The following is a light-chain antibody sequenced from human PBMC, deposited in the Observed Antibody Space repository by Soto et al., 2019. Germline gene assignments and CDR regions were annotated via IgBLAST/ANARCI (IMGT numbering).Light chain of an antibody. Sequence: EILMTQSPASLSVSVGDRVTITCRASQTISTYLNWYQQKPGKAPRLLIYDASSWPSGIPARFSGSGSGADGTITISRLEPEDFETYYCQQCCSTPWTFGQGTKVDIK. J-gene: IGKJ1*01. CDR1: QTISTY. V-gene: IGKV1-39*01. CDR2: DAS. CDR3: QQCCSTPWT.